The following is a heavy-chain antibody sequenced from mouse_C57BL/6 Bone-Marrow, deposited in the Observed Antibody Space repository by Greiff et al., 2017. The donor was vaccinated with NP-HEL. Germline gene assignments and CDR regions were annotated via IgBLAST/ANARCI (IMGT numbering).Heavy chain of an antibody. V-gene: IGHV1-64*01. Sequence: QVQLQQPGAELVKPGASVTLSCKASGYTFTSYWMHWVKQRPGQGLEWIGMIHPNSGSTNYNAKFKSKATLTVDKSSSTAYMQLSSLTSEDSAVYYCARWRGIIYYDYLFDYWGQGTTLTVSS. J-gene: IGHJ2*01. CDR3: ARWRGIIYYDYLFDY. D-gene: IGHD2-4*01. CDR1: GYTFTSYW. CDR2: IHPNSGST.